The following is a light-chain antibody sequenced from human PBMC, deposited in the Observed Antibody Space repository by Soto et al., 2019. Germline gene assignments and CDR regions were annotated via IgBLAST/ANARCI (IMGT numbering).Light chain of an antibody. CDR3: CSYAGSDTFKV. V-gene: IGLV2-11*01. CDR1: NSDVGGYDS. CDR2: DVS. Sequence: QAVVTQPRSVSGSPGQSVTISCAGTNSDVGGYDSVSWYQQHPGKAPKFMIYDVSRRPSGVPDRFSGSKSGNTASLTISGLQAEDEADYYCCSYAGSDTFKVFGGGTKLTVL. J-gene: IGLJ3*02.